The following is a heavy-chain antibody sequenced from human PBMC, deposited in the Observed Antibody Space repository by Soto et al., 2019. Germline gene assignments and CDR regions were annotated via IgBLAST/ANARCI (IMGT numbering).Heavy chain of an antibody. Sequence: QPGGSLRLSCAASGFTFSSYGMHWVRQAPGKGLEWVAVISYDGSNKYYADSVKGRFTISRDNSKNTLYLQMNSLRAEDTAVYYCAKLCPELNVLRYFDWLSRRDDAFDIWGQGTMVTVSS. V-gene: IGHV3-30*18. CDR1: GFTFSSYG. J-gene: IGHJ3*02. CDR3: AKLCPELNVLRYFDWLSRRDDAFDI. CDR2: ISYDGSNK. D-gene: IGHD3-9*01.